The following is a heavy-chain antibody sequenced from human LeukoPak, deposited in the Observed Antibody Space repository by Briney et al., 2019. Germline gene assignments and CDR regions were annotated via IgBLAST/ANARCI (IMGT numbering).Heavy chain of an antibody. D-gene: IGHD5/OR15-5a*01. V-gene: IGHV3-7*01. J-gene: IGHJ4*02. CDR1: GFTFSSYW. CDR2: IKQDGSEK. Sequence: GGSLRLSCAASGFTFSSYWMSWVRQAPGKGLEWVANIKQDGSEKYYVDSVKGRFTISRDNAKNSLYLQMNSLRAEDTAVYYCVRGDLRLPRSTPDCWGQGTLVTVSS. CDR3: VRGDLRLPRSTPDC.